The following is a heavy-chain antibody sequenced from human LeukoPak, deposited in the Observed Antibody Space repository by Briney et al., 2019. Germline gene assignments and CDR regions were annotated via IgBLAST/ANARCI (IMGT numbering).Heavy chain of an antibody. CDR3: LQYDSGTT. Sequence: AGGSLRLSCEASGFAFSNYWMSWVRQAPGKGLEWVADIKKDGTEKYYVDSVKGRFTVSRDNAKNSLYLQMSSLRGEDTAVYYCLQYDSGTTWGQGTLVTVSS. CDR2: IKKDGTEK. V-gene: IGHV3-7*01. CDR1: GFAFSNYW. J-gene: IGHJ5*02. D-gene: IGHD3-10*01.